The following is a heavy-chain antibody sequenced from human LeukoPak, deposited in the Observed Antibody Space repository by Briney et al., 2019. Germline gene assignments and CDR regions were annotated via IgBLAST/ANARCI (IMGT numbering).Heavy chain of an antibody. D-gene: IGHD5-12*01. CDR3: ARDRGSGYESDPHFDY. Sequence: PSETLSLTCSVSGGSISRSTYYWGWIRQPPGKGLEWIGSIYYSGSTYYNPSLKSRITISIDTSKNHFSLKLNSVTAADTAVYYCARDRGSGYESDPHFDYWGQGTLVTVSS. CDR1: GGSISRSTYY. V-gene: IGHV4-39*07. CDR2: IYYSGST. J-gene: IGHJ4*02.